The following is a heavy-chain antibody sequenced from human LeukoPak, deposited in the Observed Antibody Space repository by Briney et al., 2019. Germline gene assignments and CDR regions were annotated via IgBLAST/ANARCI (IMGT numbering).Heavy chain of an antibody. CDR1: GFTISTYG. CDR3: AKGSRVSRPYYFDY. V-gene: IGHV3-23*01. J-gene: IGHJ4*02. CDR2: ISGGTT. Sequence: GGSLRLFCAASGFTISTYGMSWVRHDPGKGLEWVSSISGGTTYYADSVKGRFTISRDNSKNTLYLQMNSLRAEDTAVYYCAKGSRVSRPYYFDYWGQGTLVTVSS. D-gene: IGHD6-6*01.